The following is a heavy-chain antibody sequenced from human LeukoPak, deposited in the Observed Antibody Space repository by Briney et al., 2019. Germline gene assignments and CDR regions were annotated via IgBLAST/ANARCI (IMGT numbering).Heavy chain of an antibody. CDR3: ARVVSDLRYFDWFLDAFDI. D-gene: IGHD3-9*01. CDR2: ISSSSSYT. Sequence: PGGSLRLSCAASGFTFSDYYMSWIRQAPGKGLEWVSYISSSSSYTNYADSVKGRFTIPRDNAKNSLYLQMNSLRAEDTAVYYCARVVSDLRYFDWFLDAFDIWGQGTMVTVSS. CDR1: GFTFSDYY. V-gene: IGHV3-11*06. J-gene: IGHJ3*02.